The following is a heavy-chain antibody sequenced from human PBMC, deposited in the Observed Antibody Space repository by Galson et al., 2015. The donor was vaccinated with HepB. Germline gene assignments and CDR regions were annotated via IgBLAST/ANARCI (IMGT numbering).Heavy chain of an antibody. CDR2: TYYRTKWFD. CDR3: VRDRGSVVGGATLPDVFDF. V-gene: IGHV6-1*01. CDR1: GDSVSSNTAA. Sequence: CAISGDSVSSNTAAWNWIRQSPSRGLEWLGRTYYRTKWFDDYAESVKSRITIRPDTSKNQFSLVLNFVTPDDAGLYFCVRDRGSVVGGATLPDVFDFWGQGTMVTVSS. D-gene: IGHD3-10*01. J-gene: IGHJ3*01.